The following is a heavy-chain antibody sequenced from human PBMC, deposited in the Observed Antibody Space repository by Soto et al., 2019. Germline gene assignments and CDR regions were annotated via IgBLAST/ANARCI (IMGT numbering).Heavy chain of an antibody. V-gene: IGHV1-18*01. D-gene: IGHD1-1*01. Sequence: QVHLVQSGAEVKKPGASVKVSCKGSGYAFTTYGITWVRQAPGQGLEWMGWISAHNGSTNYAQKLQGRVTVTRDTSTSTAYMELRSPRSDDTAVYYCARGRYGDYWGQGALVTVSS. J-gene: IGHJ4*02. CDR2: ISAHNGST. CDR1: GYAFTTYG. CDR3: ARGRYGDY.